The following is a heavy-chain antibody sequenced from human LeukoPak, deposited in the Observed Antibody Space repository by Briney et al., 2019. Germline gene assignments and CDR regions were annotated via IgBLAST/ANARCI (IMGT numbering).Heavy chain of an antibody. CDR2: IIPILGIA. J-gene: IGHJ4*02. CDR1: GGTFSSYT. V-gene: IGHV1-69*04. D-gene: IGHD1-26*01. Sequence: SSVKVSCKASGGTFSSYTISWVRQAPGQGLEWMGRIIPILGIANYAQKFQGRVTTTADKSTSTAYMELSSLRSEDTAVYYCARERSGDSSFDYWGQGTLVTVSS. CDR3: ARERSGDSSFDY.